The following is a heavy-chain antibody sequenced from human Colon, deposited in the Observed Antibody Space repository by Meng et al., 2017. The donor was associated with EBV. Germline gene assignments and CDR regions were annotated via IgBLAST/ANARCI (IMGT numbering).Heavy chain of an antibody. V-gene: IGHV4-30-4*01. CDR1: GGSMSSGNYY. CDR2: IHHSGSA. CDR3: ASFDHIPRRNYFDY. D-gene: IGHD2-21*01. J-gene: IGHJ4*02. Sequence: QGRLRGLGPGLVEPLQTLSLTATVSGGSMSSGNYYWSWIRPPPGKGLEWIGYIHHSGSAYYNPSLKSRVSISVDTSKNQFSLNLNSMTAADTAVYYCASFDHIPRRNYFDYWGQGTLVTVSS.